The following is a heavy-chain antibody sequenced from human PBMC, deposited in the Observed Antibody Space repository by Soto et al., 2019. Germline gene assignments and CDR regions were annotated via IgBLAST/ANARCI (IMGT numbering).Heavy chain of an antibody. Sequence: PSETLSLTCTVSGGSISSGDYYWSWIRQPPGKGLEWIGYIYYSGSTYYNPSLKSRVTISVDTPKNQFSLKLSSVTAADTAVYYCARAGYSGYDFVYWGQGTLVTVSS. CDR3: ARAGYSGYDFVY. V-gene: IGHV4-30-4*01. CDR2: IYYSGST. J-gene: IGHJ4*02. CDR1: GGSISSGDYY. D-gene: IGHD5-12*01.